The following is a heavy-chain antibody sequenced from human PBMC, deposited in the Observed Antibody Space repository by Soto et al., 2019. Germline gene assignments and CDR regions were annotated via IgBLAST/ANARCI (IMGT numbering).Heavy chain of an antibody. J-gene: IGHJ6*02. Sequence: GASVKVSCKASGYTFTGYYMHWVRQAPGQGLEWMGWINPNSGGTNYAQKFQGWVTMTRDTSISTAYMELSRLRSDDTAVYYCARDRYNWNDVGDPYGMDVWGQGTTVTVSS. V-gene: IGHV1-2*04. CDR3: ARDRYNWNDVGDPYGMDV. CDR1: GYTFTGYY. D-gene: IGHD1-1*01. CDR2: INPNSGGT.